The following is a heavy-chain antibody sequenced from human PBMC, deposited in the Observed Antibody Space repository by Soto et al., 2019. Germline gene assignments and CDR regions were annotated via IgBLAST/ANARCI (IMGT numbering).Heavy chain of an antibody. CDR1: GFTFSTYG. Sequence: QVQLVESGGGVVQPGRSLTLSCAASGFTFSTYGMHWVRQAPGKGLEWVALFSFDASNNNYADSVKGRFTISRENSKNTLFLLMYSLRAEDTAVYYCAKEHDGSGYFHQYGMDVWGQGTTVTVSS. V-gene: IGHV3-30*18. J-gene: IGHJ6*02. CDR2: FSFDASNN. D-gene: IGHD3-22*01. CDR3: AKEHDGSGYFHQYGMDV.